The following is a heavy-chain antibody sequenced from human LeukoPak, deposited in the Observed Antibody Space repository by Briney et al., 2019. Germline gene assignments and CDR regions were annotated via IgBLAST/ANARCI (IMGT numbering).Heavy chain of an antibody. J-gene: IGHJ4*02. CDR3: ARHPMVRVFDY. Sequence: SETLSLTCAVYGGSFSGYYWSWIRQPPGKGLEWIGSIYHSGSTYYNPSLKSRVTISVDTSKNQFSLKLSSVTAADTAVYYCARHPMVRVFDYWGQGTLVTVSS. D-gene: IGHD3-10*01. CDR2: IYHSGST. V-gene: IGHV4-34*01. CDR1: GGSFSGYY.